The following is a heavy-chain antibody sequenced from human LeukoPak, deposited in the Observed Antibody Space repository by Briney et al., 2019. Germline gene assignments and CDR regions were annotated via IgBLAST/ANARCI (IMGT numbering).Heavy chain of an antibody. J-gene: IGHJ4*02. CDR3: ASGASGGVVAAFDY. Sequence: PSETLSLICAVYGGSLSGYYWSWIRQPPGKGLEWIGEINHSGSTNYNPSLKSRVTISVDTSKNQFSLKLSSVTAADTAVYYCASGASGGVVAAFDYWGQGTLVTVSS. V-gene: IGHV4-34*01. CDR1: GGSLSGYY. CDR2: INHSGST. D-gene: IGHD2-15*01.